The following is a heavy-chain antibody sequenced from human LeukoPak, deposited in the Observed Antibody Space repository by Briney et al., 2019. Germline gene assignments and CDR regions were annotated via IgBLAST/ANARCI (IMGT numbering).Heavy chain of an antibody. CDR1: GFTFSSYG. CDR2: ISYDGSKE. D-gene: IGHD3-22*01. CDR3: AKDHYYDSRGYYIDY. V-gene: IGHV3-30*18. Sequence: GRSLTLSCAASGFTFSSYGMHWVRQAPGKGLEWVAVISYDGSKEYHGDYVKGRFTVSRDNAKNTLYLHMNSLRAEDTAVYYCAKDHYYDSRGYYIDYWGQGTLVTVSS. J-gene: IGHJ4*02.